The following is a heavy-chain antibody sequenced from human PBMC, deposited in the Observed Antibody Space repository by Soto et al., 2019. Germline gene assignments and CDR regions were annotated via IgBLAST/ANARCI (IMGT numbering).Heavy chain of an antibody. CDR2: ISGSSGYT. J-gene: IGHJ6*02. CDR1: GFTFSDSY. V-gene: IGHV3-11*06. CDR3: ARDRGGYGPPDV. Sequence: QVQLVESGGGLVEPGGSLRLSCAASGFTFSDSYMSWLRQAPGHGLQWVAYISGSSGYTGYADSVKCRFTISRDNAKTSLYLQMNSLRAEDTAVYYCARDRGGYGPPDVWGQGTTVTVSS. D-gene: IGHD3-16*01.